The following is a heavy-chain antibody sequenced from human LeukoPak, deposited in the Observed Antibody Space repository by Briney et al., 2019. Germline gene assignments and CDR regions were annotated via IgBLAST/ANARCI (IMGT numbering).Heavy chain of an antibody. V-gene: IGHV3-43*02. CDR3: ARDRGYAFDI. CDR2: ISGDGGST. D-gene: IGHD5-12*01. CDR1: GFMFHDYA. Sequence: PGGSLGLSCAAPGFMFHDYAIHWVRQAPGKGLEWVSLISGDGGSTFYADSVKGRFTISRDNAKNTLYLQMNNLRAEDTAVYYCARDRGYAFDIWGQGTMVTVSS. J-gene: IGHJ3*02.